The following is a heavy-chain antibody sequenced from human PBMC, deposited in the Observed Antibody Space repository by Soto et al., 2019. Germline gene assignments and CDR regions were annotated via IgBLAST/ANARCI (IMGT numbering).Heavy chain of an antibody. CDR2: LYPGASNT. CDR3: ARVEVAARPDYYGMDV. CDR1: GYSFTSYW. Sequence: GESLKISCKGSGYSFTSYWIGWVRQMPGKGLDWMGILYPGASNTRYSPSFQGQVTISADKSISTAYLQWSSLKASDTAIYYCARVEVAARPDYYGMDVWGQGTTVTVS. D-gene: IGHD6-6*01. J-gene: IGHJ6*02. V-gene: IGHV5-51*01.